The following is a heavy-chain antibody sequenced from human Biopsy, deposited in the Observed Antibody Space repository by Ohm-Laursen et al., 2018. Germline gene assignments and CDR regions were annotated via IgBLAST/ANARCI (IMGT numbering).Heavy chain of an antibody. D-gene: IGHD2-15*01. CDR3: AADLGYCGTIGCP. V-gene: IGHV1-18*01. CDR1: GFTLTNYG. J-gene: IGHJ5*02. CDR2: ITAYNGNR. Sequence: ESSVKVSCKTSGFTLTNYGINWVRQAPGQGLEWMGWITAYNGNRDYAENLQGRVTMTTDTSTSTAYMELRSLRSEDTAIYYCAADLGYCGTIGCPWGQGTLITVSS.